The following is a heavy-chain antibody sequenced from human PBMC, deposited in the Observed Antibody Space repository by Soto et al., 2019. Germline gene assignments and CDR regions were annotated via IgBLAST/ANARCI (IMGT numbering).Heavy chain of an antibody. CDR1: GGTFSSYA. D-gene: IGHD2-15*01. CDR3: ASSLVAATDDHYYYYYGMDV. V-gene: IGHV1-69*01. Sequence: QVQLVQSGAEVKKPGSSVKVSCKASGGTFSSYAISWVRQAPGQGLEWMGGIIPIFGTANYAQKFQGRVTITADESTSSAYMEVSSLRSEDTAVYYCASSLVAATDDHYYYYYGMDVWGQGTTVTVSS. CDR2: IIPIFGTA. J-gene: IGHJ6*02.